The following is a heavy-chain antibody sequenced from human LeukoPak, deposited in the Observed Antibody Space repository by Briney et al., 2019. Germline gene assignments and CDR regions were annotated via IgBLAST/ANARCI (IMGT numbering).Heavy chain of an antibody. V-gene: IGHV1-18*01. D-gene: IGHD6-19*01. Sequence: SVKVSCKASGYTFTSYGISWVRQAPGQRLEWMGWISAYNGNTNYAQKLQGRVTMTRDTSISTAYMELSRLRSDDTAVYYCAIVAKGTVAVSYWGQGTLVTVSS. CDR3: AIVAKGTVAVSY. CDR1: GYTFTSYG. CDR2: ISAYNGNT. J-gene: IGHJ4*02.